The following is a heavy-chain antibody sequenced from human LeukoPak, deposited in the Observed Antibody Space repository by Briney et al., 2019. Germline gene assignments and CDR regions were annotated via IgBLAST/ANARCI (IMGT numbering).Heavy chain of an antibody. V-gene: IGHV3-53*05. Sequence: GGSLRLSCAASGFTVSSNYMSWVRQAPGKGLEWVSVIYSGGSTYYADSVKGRFTISRDNSKNTLYLQMNSLRAEDTAVYFCAKDLRYGGQGDAFDIWGQGTMVTVSS. CDR2: IYSGGST. J-gene: IGHJ3*02. CDR3: AKDLRYGGQGDAFDI. CDR1: GFTVSSNY. D-gene: IGHD4-23*01.